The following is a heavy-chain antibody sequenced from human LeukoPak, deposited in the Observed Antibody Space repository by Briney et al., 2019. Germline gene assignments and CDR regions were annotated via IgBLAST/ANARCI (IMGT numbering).Heavy chain of an antibody. Sequence: SETLSLTCTVSGGSISSYYWSWLRQPPGKGLGWIGYVHYNGKTDHNPSLKSRVTISLDTSKNQISLKLSSVTAADTAFYYCSRDFDLTTMGYFDLWGRGTLVTVSS. CDR3: SRDFDLTTMGYFDL. V-gene: IGHV4-59*01. D-gene: IGHD4-23*01. J-gene: IGHJ2*01. CDR2: VHYNGKT. CDR1: GGSISSYY.